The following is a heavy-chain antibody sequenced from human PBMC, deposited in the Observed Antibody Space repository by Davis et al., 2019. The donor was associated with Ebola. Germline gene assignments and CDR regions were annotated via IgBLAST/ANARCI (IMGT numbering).Heavy chain of an antibody. Sequence: ASVKVSCKASGYTFTSYYMHWVRQAPGQGLEWMGGIIPLFGRPYYAQAFEGRVTITADESTTTVYMEVRSLSSDDTAVYYCARYTQQHLFYFGMDVWGQGTRVTVSS. CDR2: IIPLFGRP. CDR1: GYTFTSYY. V-gene: IGHV1-46*01. D-gene: IGHD3-3*01. J-gene: IGHJ6*02. CDR3: ARYTQQHLFYFGMDV.